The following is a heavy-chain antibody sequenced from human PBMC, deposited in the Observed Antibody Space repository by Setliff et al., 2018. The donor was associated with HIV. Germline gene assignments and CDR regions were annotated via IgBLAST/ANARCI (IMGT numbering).Heavy chain of an antibody. V-gene: IGHV1-8*02. CDR3: ARGRYSSGLTDY. CDR1: GYTFNAFY. D-gene: IGHD6-19*01. CDR2: MNPKSGNS. Sequence: ASVKVSCKTSGYTFNAFYIYWVRQAPGQGLEWMGWMNPKSGNSGHAQKFQGRITMTRNTSITTAYMELISLKSEDTAVYYCARGRYSSGLTDYWGQGTLVTVSS. J-gene: IGHJ4*02.